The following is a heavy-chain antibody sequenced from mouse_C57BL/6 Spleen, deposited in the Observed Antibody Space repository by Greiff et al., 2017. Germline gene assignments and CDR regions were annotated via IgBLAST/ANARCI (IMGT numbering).Heavy chain of an antibody. D-gene: IGHD1-1*01. CDR2: INYDGSST. CDR1: GFTFSDYY. J-gene: IGHJ1*03. CDR3: ARDTTVVADWYFDV. V-gene: IGHV5-16*01. Sequence: EVKLMESEGGLVQPGSSMKLSCTASGFTFSDYYMAWVRQVPEKGLEWVANINYDGSSTYYLDSLKSRFLISRDNAKNILYLQMSSLKSEDTATYYCARDTTVVADWYFDVWGTGTTVTVSS.